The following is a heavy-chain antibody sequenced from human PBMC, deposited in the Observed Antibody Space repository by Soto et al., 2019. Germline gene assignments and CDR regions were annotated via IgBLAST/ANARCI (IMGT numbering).Heavy chain of an antibody. J-gene: IGHJ4*02. D-gene: IGHD3-3*01. CDR1: GFTFSNAW. Sequence: GALRLSCAASGFTFSNAWMSWVRQAPGKGLEWVGHIKSKTDGGTTDYAAPVKGRFTISRDDSKNTLYLQMNSLKTEDTTVYYCTTGYDFWSGYYPFDYWGQGTLVTVSS. CDR2: IKSKTDGGTT. V-gene: IGHV3-15*01. CDR3: TTGYDFWSGYYPFDY.